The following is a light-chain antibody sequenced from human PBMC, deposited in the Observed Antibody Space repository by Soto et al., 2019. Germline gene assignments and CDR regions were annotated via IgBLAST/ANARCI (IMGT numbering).Light chain of an antibody. V-gene: IGKV3D-15*01. Sequence: IVLTQSPSTLSLSPGERATLSCRASQSVSSYLAWYQQKPGQAPRLLIYGASSRATGIPDRFSGSGSGTDFTLTISSLQSEDFALYYCQQYNNWPLTFGGGTKVDIK. CDR3: QQYNNWPLT. J-gene: IGKJ4*01. CDR1: QSVSSY. CDR2: GAS.